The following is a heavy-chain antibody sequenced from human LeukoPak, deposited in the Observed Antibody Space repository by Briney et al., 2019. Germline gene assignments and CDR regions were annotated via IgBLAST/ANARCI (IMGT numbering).Heavy chain of an antibody. V-gene: IGHV3-23*01. D-gene: IGHD3-3*01. CDR2: IGPSGATT. J-gene: IGHJ5*02. Sequence: GGSLRLSCAASGFTFTNYAMSWVRQAPGKGLKWVSSIGPSGATTFYANSVKGRFIISRDISKNTLYLQMNGLRAEDAAIYYCAKGGIKRFGLVPDWFDPWGQGTLVTVSS. CDR1: GFTFTNYA. CDR3: AKGGIKRFGLVPDWFDP.